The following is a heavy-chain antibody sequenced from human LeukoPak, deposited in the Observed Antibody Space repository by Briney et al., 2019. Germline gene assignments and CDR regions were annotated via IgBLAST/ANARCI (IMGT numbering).Heavy chain of an antibody. V-gene: IGHV3-7*04. D-gene: IGHD6-19*01. CDR2: MKQDGSEK. J-gene: IGHJ3*02. CDR3: ARSLAAGFDI. Sequence: GGSLRHSCAASGLRFSACGMYWVRQTPGKGLEWVANMKQDGSEKYYVDSVKGRFTISRDNAKNSLYLQMNSLRAEDTAVYYCARSLAAGFDIWGQGTMVTASS. CDR1: GLRFSACG.